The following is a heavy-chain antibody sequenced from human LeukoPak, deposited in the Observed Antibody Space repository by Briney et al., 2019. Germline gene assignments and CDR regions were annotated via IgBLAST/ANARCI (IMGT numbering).Heavy chain of an antibody. CDR3: ASRRYCSSTSCYRRAGYYYYYMDV. CDR1: GYSISSGYY. CDR2: IYHSGST. D-gene: IGHD2-2*01. J-gene: IGHJ6*03. Sequence: SETLSLTCTVSGYSISSGYYWGWIRQPPGKGLEWIGSIYHSGSTDYNPSLKSRVTISVDTSKNQFSLKLSSVTAADTAVYYCASRRYCSSTSCYRRAGYYYYYMDVWGKGTTVTISS. V-gene: IGHV4-38-2*02.